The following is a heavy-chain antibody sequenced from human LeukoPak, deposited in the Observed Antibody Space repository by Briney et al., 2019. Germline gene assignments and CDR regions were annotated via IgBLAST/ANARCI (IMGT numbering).Heavy chain of an antibody. V-gene: IGHV3-9*01. Sequence: GGSLRLSCAASGFTFDDFGMHWVRQAPGKGLEWVSGINWNSGSIGYADSVKGRFTISRDNAKNSLYLQMNSLRAEDTALYYCAKDTRDILTGYYDTAFDYWGQGTLVTVSS. J-gene: IGHJ4*02. CDR1: GFTFDDFG. CDR2: INWNSGSI. D-gene: IGHD3-9*01. CDR3: AKDTRDILTGYYDTAFDY.